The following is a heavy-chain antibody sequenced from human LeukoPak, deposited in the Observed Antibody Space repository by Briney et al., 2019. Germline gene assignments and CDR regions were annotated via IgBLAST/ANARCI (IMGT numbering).Heavy chain of an antibody. CDR3: ARDRYYYGMDV. V-gene: IGHV3-53*01. CDR1: GFIVSSNY. Sequence: PGGSLRLSCAASGFIVSSNYMSWVRQAPGKGLEWVSVIYTGGSTYYADSVKGRFTISRDNSQNTLYPQMNSLRAEDTAVYYCARDRYYYGMDVWGQGTTVTVSS. J-gene: IGHJ6*02. CDR2: IYTGGST.